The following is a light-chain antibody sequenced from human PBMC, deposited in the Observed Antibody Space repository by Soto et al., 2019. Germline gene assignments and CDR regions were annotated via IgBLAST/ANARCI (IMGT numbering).Light chain of an antibody. Sequence: QSVLTQPPSASAAPGQRVTISCSGTISNIGDNHVSWYQQVPGKAPKLLIYDNNKRPSGISDRFSGSRSGTSATLAITGLQTGDEADYICGTWDTTMSGLLFGGGTKLTVL. CDR1: ISNIGDNH. CDR2: DNN. J-gene: IGLJ2*01. V-gene: IGLV1-51*01. CDR3: GTWDTTMSGLL.